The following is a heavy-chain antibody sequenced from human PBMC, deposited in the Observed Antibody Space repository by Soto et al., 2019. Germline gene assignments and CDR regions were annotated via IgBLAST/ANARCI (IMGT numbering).Heavy chain of an antibody. CDR1: GGTFSSYA. CDR3: ARDAVEMATIRYYYYGMDV. V-gene: IGHV1-69*13. Sequence: VASVKVSCKASGGTFSSYAISWVRQAPGQGLEWMGGIIPIFGTANYAQKFQGRVTITADESTSTAYMELSSLRSEDTAVYYCARDAVEMATIRYYYYGMDVWGQGTTVTVSS. D-gene: IGHD5-12*01. CDR2: IIPIFGTA. J-gene: IGHJ6*02.